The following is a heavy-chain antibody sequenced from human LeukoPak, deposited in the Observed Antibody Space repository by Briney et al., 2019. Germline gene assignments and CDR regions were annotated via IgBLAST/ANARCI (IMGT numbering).Heavy chain of an antibody. Sequence: GGSLRLSCAASGFTFSSYAMSWVRQAPGKGLEWVSAISGSGGATYYADSVKGRFTISRDNSKNTLYLQMNSLRAEDTAVYYCAKAPTKITMIVADYWGQGTLVTVSS. CDR1: GFTFSSYA. CDR2: ISGSGGAT. CDR3: AKAPTKITMIVADY. J-gene: IGHJ4*02. V-gene: IGHV3-23*01. D-gene: IGHD3-22*01.